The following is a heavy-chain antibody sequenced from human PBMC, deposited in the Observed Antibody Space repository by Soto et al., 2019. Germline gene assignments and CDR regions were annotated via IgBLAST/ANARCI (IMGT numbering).Heavy chain of an antibody. CDR2: IDPSDSYT. J-gene: IGHJ6*02. CDR1: GYSFTSYW. D-gene: IGHD2-2*01. Sequence: EVQLVQSGAEVKKPGESLRISCKGSGYSFTSYWISWVRQMPGKGLEWMGRIDPSDSYTNYSPSFQGHVTISADKSISTAYLQWSSLKASDTAMYYCARHQVGGYCSSTSCYALYYYYGMDVWGQGTTVTVSS. CDR3: ARHQVGGYCSSTSCYALYYYYGMDV. V-gene: IGHV5-10-1*03.